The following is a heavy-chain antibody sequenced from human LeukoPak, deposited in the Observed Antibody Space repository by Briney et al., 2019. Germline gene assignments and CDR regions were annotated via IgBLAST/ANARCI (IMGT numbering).Heavy chain of an antibody. Sequence: PGGPLRLSCAASGFTFSGYSMNWVRKAPGKGLEWVSYISSRSDAIYYADSVKGRFTISRDNAKNSLFLQMNSLRAEDTAIYYCAREDPGRIAADCWGQGTLVTVSS. J-gene: IGHJ4*02. V-gene: IGHV3-48*01. CDR2: ISSRSDAI. D-gene: IGHD2-15*01. CDR1: GFTFSGYS. CDR3: AREDPGRIAADC.